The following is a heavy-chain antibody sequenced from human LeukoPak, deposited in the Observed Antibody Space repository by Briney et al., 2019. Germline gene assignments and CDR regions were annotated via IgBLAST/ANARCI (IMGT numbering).Heavy chain of an antibody. J-gene: IGHJ3*02. Sequence: ASVKVSCKASGYTFTSNYMYWVRQAPGQGLEWMGIINPSGGTTRYAQKFQGRVTMTRDTSTSTLYMELSGLRSEDTAVYYCTRGVGVTIFGVGGQAFDIWGQGTKVTVSS. CDR1: GYTFTSNY. CDR3: TRGVGVTIFGVGGQAFDI. CDR2: INPSGGTT. D-gene: IGHD3-3*01. V-gene: IGHV1-46*03.